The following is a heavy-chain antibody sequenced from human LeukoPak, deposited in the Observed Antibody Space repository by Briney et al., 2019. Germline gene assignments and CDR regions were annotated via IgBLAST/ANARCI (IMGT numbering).Heavy chain of an antibody. CDR2: LYSGGTT. CDR3: AREDSGRDGFDY. D-gene: IGHD5-24*01. Sequence: GGSLRLSCAASGFTVSSKYMSWLRQAPGKGLEWVSVLYSGGTTYYADYVKGRFTISRDNSKNTLYLQMNSLRAEDTAVYYCAREDSGRDGFDYWGQGTLVTVSS. V-gene: IGHV3-66*01. CDR1: GFTVSSKY. J-gene: IGHJ4*02.